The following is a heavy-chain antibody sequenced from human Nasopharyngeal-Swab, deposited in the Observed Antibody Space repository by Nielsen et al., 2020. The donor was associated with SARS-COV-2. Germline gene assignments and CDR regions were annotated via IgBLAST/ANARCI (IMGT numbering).Heavy chain of an antibody. V-gene: IGHV1-3*01. Sequence: ASVKVSCKASGGTFSSYAISWVRQAPGQGLEWMGGINAGNGNTKYSQKFQGRVTITRDTSASTAYMELSSLRSEDTAVYYCARANYGDYVYWGQGTLVTVSS. CDR2: INAGNGNT. D-gene: IGHD4-17*01. J-gene: IGHJ4*02. CDR1: GGTFSSYA. CDR3: ARANYGDYVY.